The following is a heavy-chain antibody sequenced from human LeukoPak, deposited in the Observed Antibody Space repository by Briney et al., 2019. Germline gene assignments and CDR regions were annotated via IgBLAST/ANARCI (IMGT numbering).Heavy chain of an antibody. D-gene: IGHD6-19*01. CDR2: ISGSGGST. CDR3: AKGIAVAKASYYYFDY. J-gene: IGHJ4*02. CDR1: GFTFSSYA. Sequence: GGSLRLSCAASGFTFSSYAMSWVRQAPGKGLEWVLAISGSGGSTYYADSVKGRFTISRDNSKNTLYLQMNSLRAEDTAVYYCAKGIAVAKASYYYFDYWGQGTLVTVSS. V-gene: IGHV3-23*01.